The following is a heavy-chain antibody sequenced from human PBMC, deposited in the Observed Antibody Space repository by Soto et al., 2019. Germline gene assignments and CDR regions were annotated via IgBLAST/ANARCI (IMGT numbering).Heavy chain of an antibody. CDR3: AREGPLWFGRFNWFDP. J-gene: IGHJ5*02. CDR2: IKQDGSEK. V-gene: IGHV3-7*01. Sequence: PGGSLRLSCAASGFTFSSYWMSWVRQAPGKGLEWVANIKQDGSEKYYVDSVKGRFTISRDNAKNSLYLQMNSLRAEDTAVYYCAREGPLWFGRFNWFDPWGQGTLVTV. D-gene: IGHD3-10*01. CDR1: GFTFSSYW.